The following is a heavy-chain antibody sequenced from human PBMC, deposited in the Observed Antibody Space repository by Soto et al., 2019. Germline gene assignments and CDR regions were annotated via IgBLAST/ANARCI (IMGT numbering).Heavy chain of an antibody. CDR3: ARGYGDYEYFDY. J-gene: IGHJ4*02. CDR2: IIPILGIA. V-gene: IGHV1-69*02. CDR1: GGTFSSYT. Sequence: QVQLVQSGAEVKKPGSSVKVSCKASGGTFSSYTISWVRQAPGQGLEWMGRIIPILGIANYAQKFQGRVTITADKSTSTAYMELSSLRSEDTAVYYCARGYGDYEYFDYWGQGTLVTVSS. D-gene: IGHD4-17*01.